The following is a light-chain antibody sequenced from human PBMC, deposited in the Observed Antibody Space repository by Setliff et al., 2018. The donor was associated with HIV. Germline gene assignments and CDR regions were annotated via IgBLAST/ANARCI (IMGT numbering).Light chain of an antibody. Sequence: QSVLTQPASVSGSPGQSITISCTGTSGDVGNYNVVSWYQQHPGKAPKVMIYEVSKRPSGVSNRFSGSKSGNTASLTISGLQAEDEADYYCCSYSGRTSFVFGTGTKGTVL. J-gene: IGLJ1*01. CDR3: CSYSGRTSFV. CDR1: SGDVGNYNV. CDR2: EVS. V-gene: IGLV2-23*02.